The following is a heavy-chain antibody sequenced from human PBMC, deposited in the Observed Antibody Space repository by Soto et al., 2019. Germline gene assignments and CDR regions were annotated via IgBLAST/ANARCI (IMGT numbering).Heavy chain of an antibody. CDR2: ISYDGSNK. V-gene: IGHV3-30*03. Sequence: QVQLVESGGGVVQPGRSLRLSCAASGFTFSSYGMHWVRQAPGKGLEWVAVISYDGSNKYYADSVKGRFTISRDNSKNTLYLQMNSLRAEDTAVYYCATDPLPYSGSYWGQGTLVTVSS. CDR3: ATDPLPYSGSY. CDR1: GFTFSSYG. D-gene: IGHD1-26*01. J-gene: IGHJ4*02.